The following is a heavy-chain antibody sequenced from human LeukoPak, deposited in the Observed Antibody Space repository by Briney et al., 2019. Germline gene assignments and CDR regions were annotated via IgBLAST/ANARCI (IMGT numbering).Heavy chain of an antibody. CDR2: IYYSGST. V-gene: IGHV4-39*07. CDR3: VRGLGGDNVDF. CDR1: GGSISGSSYY. D-gene: IGHD4-17*01. J-gene: IGHJ4*02. Sequence: SETLSLTCTVSGGSISGSSYYWGWIRQPPGKGLEWIGSIYYSGSTYYNPSLKSRVTVSVDTSKNQFSLKLTSVTAADTAMYYCVRGLGGDNVDFWGQGTLVTVSS.